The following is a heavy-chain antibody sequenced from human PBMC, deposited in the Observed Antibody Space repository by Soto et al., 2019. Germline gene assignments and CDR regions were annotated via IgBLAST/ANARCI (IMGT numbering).Heavy chain of an antibody. CDR1: GYTFTSYG. J-gene: IGHJ4*02. CDR2: ISAYNGNT. D-gene: IGHD3-22*01. V-gene: IGHV1-18*01. Sequence: ASVKVSCKASGYTFTSYGISWVRQAPGQGLEWMGWISAYNGNTNYAQKLQGRVTMTTDTSTSTAYMELRSLRSDDTAVYYCARAPYYYDSGRFIDWGQGTLVTVSS. CDR3: ARAPYYYDSGRFID.